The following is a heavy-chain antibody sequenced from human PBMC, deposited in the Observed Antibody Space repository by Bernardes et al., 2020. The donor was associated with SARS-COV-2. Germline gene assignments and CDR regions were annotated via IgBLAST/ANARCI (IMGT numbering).Heavy chain of an antibody. CDR3: ARGTLTSRATYYFDY. V-gene: IGHV4-30-2*01. J-gene: IGHJ4*02. CDR1: GGSISSGDYS. CDR2: IYQSGTT. Sequence: TLSRTCAVFGGSISSGDYSWSWIRQPPGKGLEWIGYIYQSGTTYYNPSLKSRVTISLDTSKTHFSLNLSSVTAADTAMYYCARGTLTSRATYYFDYWGQGTLVTVSS.